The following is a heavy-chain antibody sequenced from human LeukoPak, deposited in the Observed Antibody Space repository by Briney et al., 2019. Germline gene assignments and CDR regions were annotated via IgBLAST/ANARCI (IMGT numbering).Heavy chain of an antibody. CDR1: GGSINNYC. D-gene: IGHD2-15*01. CDR3: ARGRYCSADICSGGDAFDI. J-gene: IGHJ3*02. CDR2: IYTRGST. V-gene: IGHV4-4*07. Sequence: PSETLSLTCTASGGSINNYCWSWIRQPAGKGLEWIGRIYTRGSTNYNPSLKSRVTMSVDTSKNQFSLKLSSVTAADTAVYYCARGRYCSADICSGGDAFDIWGQGTMVSVSS.